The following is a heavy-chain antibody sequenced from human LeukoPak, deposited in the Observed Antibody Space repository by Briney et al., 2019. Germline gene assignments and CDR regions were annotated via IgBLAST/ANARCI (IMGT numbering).Heavy chain of an antibody. CDR3: ARDVADIVGVGRDFWNY. D-gene: IGHD1-26*01. CDR1: GFTFRGYS. CDR2: FGTRSTSI. Sequence: GESLRLSYTASGFTFRGYSMNWIRQAPGKGLEWVSSFGTRSTSIYHEGSVKGRFAISRDNAKNSLYLQMNSLSADDTAVYYCARDVADIVGVGRDFWNYWGQGALVTVSA. J-gene: IGHJ4*02. V-gene: IGHV3-21*04.